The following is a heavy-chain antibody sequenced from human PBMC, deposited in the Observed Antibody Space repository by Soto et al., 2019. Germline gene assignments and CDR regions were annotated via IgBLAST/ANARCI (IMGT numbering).Heavy chain of an antibody. CDR2: IYYSGST. D-gene: IGHD3-22*01. Sequence: SETLSLTCTVSGGSSISGGYYWSWIRQHPGKGLEWIGYIYYSGSTYYNPSLKSRVTISVDTSKNQFSLKLSSVTAADTAVYYCAREDSSVFDYWGQGTLVTVSS. J-gene: IGHJ4*02. CDR1: GGSSISGGYY. CDR3: AREDSSVFDY. V-gene: IGHV4-31*03.